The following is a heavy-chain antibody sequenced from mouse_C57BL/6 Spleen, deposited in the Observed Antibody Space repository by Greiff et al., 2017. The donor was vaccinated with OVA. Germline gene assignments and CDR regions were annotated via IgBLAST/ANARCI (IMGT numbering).Heavy chain of an antibody. CDR1: GYSITSGYY. Sequence: DVQLQESGPGLVKPSQSLSLTCSVTGYSITSGYYWNWIRQFPGNKLEWMGYISYDGSNNYNPSLKNRISITRDTSKNQFFLRLNSVTTEDTATYYCARVAYYRGAMDYWGQGTSVTVSS. CDR2: ISYDGSN. V-gene: IGHV3-6*01. CDR3: ARVAYYRGAMDY. J-gene: IGHJ4*01. D-gene: IGHD2-14*01.